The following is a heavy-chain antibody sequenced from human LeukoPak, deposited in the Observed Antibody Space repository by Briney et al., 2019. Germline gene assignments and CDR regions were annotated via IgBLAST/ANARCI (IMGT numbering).Heavy chain of an antibody. CDR3: ARYYDSSGYSPSGVDY. Sequence: SETLSLTCTVSGGSISSSSYYWGWIRQPPGKGLEWIGSIYYSGSTYYNPSPKSRVTISVDTSKNQFSLKLSSVTAADTAVYYCARYYDSSGYSPSGVDYWGQGTLVTVSS. CDR2: IYYSGST. V-gene: IGHV4-39*01. J-gene: IGHJ4*02. D-gene: IGHD3-22*01. CDR1: GGSISSSSYY.